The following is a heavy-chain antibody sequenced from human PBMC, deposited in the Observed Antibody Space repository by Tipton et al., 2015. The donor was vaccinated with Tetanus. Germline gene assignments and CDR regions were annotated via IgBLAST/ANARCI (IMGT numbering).Heavy chain of an antibody. V-gene: IGHV4-34*01. J-gene: IGHJ3*01. CDR3: ARGGRDAYNNPLGAFDV. Sequence: TLSLTCTVSGGSFSLYYWNWVRQSPGKGLEWIGEISHSESSTYNPSLKIRVTISVDTSKNQFSLRLRSVAAADTAVYYCARGGRDAYNNPLGAFDVWGRGTTVTVSS. CDR2: ISHSESS. CDR1: GGSFSLYY. D-gene: IGHD5-24*01.